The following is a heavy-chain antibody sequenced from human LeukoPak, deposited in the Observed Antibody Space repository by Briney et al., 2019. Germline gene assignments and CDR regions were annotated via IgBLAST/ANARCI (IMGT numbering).Heavy chain of an antibody. CDR1: GYAFCAYY. CDR3: ARGAGVTGTNWVRLHHFDF. J-gene: IGHJ4*02. CDR2: INPNSGDT. Sequence: ASVKVSCKTSGYAFCAYYINWVRQAPGQGLEWMGRINPNSGDTNFAQKFQGRVTMTRDKSISTAYMGLTRLSSDDRAVYYCARGAGVTGTNWVRLHHFDFWGQGTLITVSS. V-gene: IGHV1-2*06. D-gene: IGHD1-7*01.